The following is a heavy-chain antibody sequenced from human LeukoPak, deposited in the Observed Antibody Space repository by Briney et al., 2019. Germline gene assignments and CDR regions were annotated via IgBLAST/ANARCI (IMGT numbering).Heavy chain of an antibody. V-gene: IGHV3-33*01. D-gene: IGHD4-17*01. CDR1: GFTFSSYG. CDR2: IWYDGCNK. J-gene: IGHJ6*01. Sequence: PGKSLRLSCAASGFTFSSYGMHWVRQAPGKGLEWVADIWYDGCNKYYAAPVKSRFTISNDNSQNTLYLQMNSLSAEDTAVYYCARDDYGFYYYGIDVWRQETSVSVSS. CDR3: ARDDYGFYYYGIDV.